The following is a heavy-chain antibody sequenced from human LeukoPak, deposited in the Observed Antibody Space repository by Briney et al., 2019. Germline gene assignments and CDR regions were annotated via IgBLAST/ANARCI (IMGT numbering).Heavy chain of an antibody. CDR2: INPSGGST. Sequence: ASVKVSCKASGYTFTSYYMHWVRQAPGQGLEWMGIINPSGGSTSYAQKFQGRVTMTRDTSTSTVYMELSSLRSEDTAVYYCARGRRIAAAVGVRLSYWGQGTLVTVSS. V-gene: IGHV1-46*01. J-gene: IGHJ4*02. CDR1: GYTFTSYY. D-gene: IGHD6-13*01. CDR3: ARGRRIAAAVGVRLSY.